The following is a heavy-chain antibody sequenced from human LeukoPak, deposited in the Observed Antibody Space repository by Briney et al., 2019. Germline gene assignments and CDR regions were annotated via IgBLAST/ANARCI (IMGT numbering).Heavy chain of an antibody. CDR3: ARGSKGYDILTGYYIRPGTFDP. V-gene: IGHV4-59*01. J-gene: IGHJ5*02. CDR1: GGSISSYY. D-gene: IGHD3-9*01. Sequence: SETLSLTCTVSGGSISSYYWSWIRQPPGKGLEWIGYIYYSGSTNYNPSLKSRVTISVDTSKNQFSLKLSSVTAADTAVYYCARGSKGYDILTGYYIRPGTFDPWGQGTLVTVSS. CDR2: IYYSGST.